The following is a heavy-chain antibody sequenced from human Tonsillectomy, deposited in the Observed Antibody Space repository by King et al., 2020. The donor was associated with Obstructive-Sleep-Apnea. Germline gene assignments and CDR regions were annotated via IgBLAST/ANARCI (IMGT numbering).Heavy chain of an antibody. J-gene: IGHJ4*02. V-gene: IGHV4-34*01. CDR3: ASGYDFYY. Sequence: HVQLQQWGAGLLKPSETLSLTCAVYGGSFSGYYWSWIRQPPGKGLEWIGEINHSGSTNYNPSLKSRVTISVETSKNQFSLKLSSVTAADTAVYYCASGYDFYYWGQGTLVTVSS. CDR1: GGSFSGYY. CDR2: INHSGST. D-gene: IGHD3-3*01.